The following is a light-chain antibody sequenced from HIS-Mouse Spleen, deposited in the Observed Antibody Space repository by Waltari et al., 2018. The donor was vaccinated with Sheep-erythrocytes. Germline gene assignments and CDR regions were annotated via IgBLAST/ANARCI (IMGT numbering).Light chain of an antibody. J-gene: IGLJ2*01. CDR1: SSDVGGYNL. CDR2: EGS. CDR3: CSYAGSSTLV. Sequence: QSALTQPASVSGSPGQSITISCPGTSSDVGGYNLFSWYQQHPGKAPKLMIYEGSKRPSGVSNRFSGSKSGNTASLTISGLQAEDEADYYCCSYAGSSTLVFGGGTKLTVL. V-gene: IGLV2-23*01.